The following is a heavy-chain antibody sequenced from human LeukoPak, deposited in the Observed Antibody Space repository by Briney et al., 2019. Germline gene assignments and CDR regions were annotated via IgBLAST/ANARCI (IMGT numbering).Heavy chain of an antibody. CDR1: GYNITNYW. Sequence: GESLKISCKGSGYNITNYWIGWVRQMPGKGLEWMGIIYPGDSDTRYSPSFQGQVTISADKSISTAYLQWSSLKASVTAMYYCARREGGWHLDYWGQGTLVTVSS. D-gene: IGHD6-19*01. CDR3: ARREGGWHLDY. J-gene: IGHJ4*02. CDR2: IYPGDSDT. V-gene: IGHV5-51*01.